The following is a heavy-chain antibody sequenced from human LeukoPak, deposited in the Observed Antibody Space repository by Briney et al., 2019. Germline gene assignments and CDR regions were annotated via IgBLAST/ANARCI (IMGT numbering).Heavy chain of an antibody. D-gene: IGHD1-26*01. CDR2: ISSSSSTI. CDR3: AKDPQKWESYFDY. J-gene: IGHJ4*02. Sequence: GGSLRLSCAASGFTFSSYSMNWVRQAPGKGLEWVSYISSSSSTIYYADSVKGRFTISRDNAKNMLYLQMNSLRAEDTAVYYCAKDPQKWESYFDYWGQGTLVTVSS. CDR1: GFTFSSYS. V-gene: IGHV3-48*01.